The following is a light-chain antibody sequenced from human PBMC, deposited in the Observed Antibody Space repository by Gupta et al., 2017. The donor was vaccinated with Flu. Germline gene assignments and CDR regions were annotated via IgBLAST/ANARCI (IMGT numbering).Light chain of an antibody. J-gene: IGLJ2*01. CDR1: NIEKKS. CDR3: QVWDGDNDHVI. V-gene: IGLV3-21*02. CDR2: DNS. Sequence: GETALITGGGNNIEKKSVHWYQQRPGQAPVLFVYDNSDRPPGISERISASTSANAATLTMSRVEAGDGADYYCQVWDGDNDHVIFGGGTKLTVL.